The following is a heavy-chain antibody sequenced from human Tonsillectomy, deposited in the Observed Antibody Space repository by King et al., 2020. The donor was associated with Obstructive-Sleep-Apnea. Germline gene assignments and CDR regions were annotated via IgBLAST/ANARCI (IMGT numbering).Heavy chain of an antibody. V-gene: IGHV3-7*03. CDR3: AVGIKWFDS. CDR1: GLMFNKYW. D-gene: IGHD3-10*01. J-gene: IGHJ5*01. CDR2: IKQDGSEI. Sequence: VQLVESGGGLVQPGGSLRLSCAASGLMFNKYWMTWVRQAPGKGLEWVANIKQDGSEIDYVDSVKGRFTISRDNSKNSLYLQMSSLKAEDTAMYYCAVGIKWFDSWGQGTLAT.